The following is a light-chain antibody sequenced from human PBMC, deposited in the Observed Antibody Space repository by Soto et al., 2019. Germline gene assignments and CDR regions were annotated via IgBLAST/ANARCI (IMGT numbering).Light chain of an antibody. V-gene: IGKV3-20*01. J-gene: IGKJ1*01. CDR2: GAS. Sequence: MLYQSPGTLSLKTGDRAILSCRASQTVNTTYLAWCQRTPCQSPRLLIAGASRRATGIPDRFSGSASGTDFTHTISRREPEEFSVYVCQQYSDLPMTFGQ. CDR3: QQYSDLPMT. CDR1: QTVNTTY.